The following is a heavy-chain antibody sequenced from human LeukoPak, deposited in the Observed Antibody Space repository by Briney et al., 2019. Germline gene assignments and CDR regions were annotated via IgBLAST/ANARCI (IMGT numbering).Heavy chain of an antibody. CDR2: INHSGST. CDR3: ARLSALRGFTINWRDTRTSEKLRRSNWFDP. D-gene: IGHD1-1*01. Sequence: PSETLSLTCAVYGGSFSGNYWSWIRQPPGKGLEWIGEINHSGSTNYNPSLKSRVTISVDTSKNQFSLRLSSVTAADTAVYYCARLSALRGFTINWRDTRTSEKLRRSNWFDPWGQGTLVTVSS. J-gene: IGHJ5*02. V-gene: IGHV4-34*01. CDR1: GGSFSGNY.